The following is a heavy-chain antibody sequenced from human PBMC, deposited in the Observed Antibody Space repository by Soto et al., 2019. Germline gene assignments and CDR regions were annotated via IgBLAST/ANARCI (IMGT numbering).Heavy chain of an antibody. V-gene: IGHV4-59*12. CDR1: GSSIIGYY. CDR3: ARGVGGSGLNWFDP. CDR2: IHYSGSA. J-gene: IGHJ5*02. D-gene: IGHD6-19*01. Sequence: SETLSLTCTFSGSSIIGYYWTWIRQSPERGLEWIGCIHYSGSANYSPSLNSRLTMSVDRSKSQFSRKLASVTAAATAVYYWARGVGGSGLNWFDPWGQGTLVTASS.